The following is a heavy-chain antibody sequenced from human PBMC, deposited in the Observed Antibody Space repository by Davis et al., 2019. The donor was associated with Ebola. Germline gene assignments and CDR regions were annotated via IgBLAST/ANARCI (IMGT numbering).Heavy chain of an antibody. Sequence: SETLSLTCTVSGGSISSYYLSWIRQPPGKGLEWIGYIYYSGSTNYNPSLKSRVTISVDTSKNQFSLKLSSVTAADTAVYYCARGVTDILTGFVDVWGKGTTVTVSS. V-gene: IGHV4-59*01. CDR3: ARGVTDILTGFVDV. D-gene: IGHD3-9*01. J-gene: IGHJ6*04. CDR2: IYYSGST. CDR1: GGSISSYY.